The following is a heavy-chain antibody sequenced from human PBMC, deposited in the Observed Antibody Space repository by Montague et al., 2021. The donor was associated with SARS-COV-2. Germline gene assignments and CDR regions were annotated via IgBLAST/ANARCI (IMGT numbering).Heavy chain of an antibody. CDR2: LEKKKST. D-gene: IGHD6-13*01. CDR3: ARVGRQQLVRLSGMDV. CDR1: GVVELRRRSE. Sequence: SETLSLTCTVSGVVELRRRSEEHTSELQSHHELVCRLLLEKKKSTYYNPSLKSRVTISVDTSKNQFSLKLSSVTAADTAVYYCARVGRQQLVRLSGMDVWGQGTTGTVSS. V-gene: IGHV4-39*07. J-gene: IGHJ6*02.